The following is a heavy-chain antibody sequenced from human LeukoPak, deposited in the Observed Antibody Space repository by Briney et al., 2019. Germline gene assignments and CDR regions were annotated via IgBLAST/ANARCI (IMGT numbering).Heavy chain of an antibody. V-gene: IGHV3-23*01. J-gene: IGHJ4*02. CDR3: AKDHFHCTNGVWYYYFDY. CDR1: GFTFSSYA. CDR2: ISGSGGST. Sequence: PGGSLRLSCAASGFTFSSYAMSWVRQAPGKGLEWVSAISGSGGSTYYADSVKGRFTISRDNSKNTLYLQMNSLRAEDTAVYYCAKDHFHCTNGVWYYYFDYWGQGTLVTVSS. D-gene: IGHD2-8*01.